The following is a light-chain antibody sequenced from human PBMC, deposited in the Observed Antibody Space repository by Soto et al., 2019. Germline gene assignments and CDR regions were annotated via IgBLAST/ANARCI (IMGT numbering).Light chain of an antibody. Sequence: QSVLTQPPSTSETPGQRVTISCSGSSSNIGRNTVNWYQQLPGTAPKLLIYDNNQRPSRVPDRFSGSKSGTSASLALSGPQSEDEADYYCAALDDSLNGYVFATGTKGTVL. V-gene: IGLV1-44*01. CDR1: SSNIGRNT. J-gene: IGLJ1*01. CDR2: DNN. CDR3: AALDDSLNGYV.